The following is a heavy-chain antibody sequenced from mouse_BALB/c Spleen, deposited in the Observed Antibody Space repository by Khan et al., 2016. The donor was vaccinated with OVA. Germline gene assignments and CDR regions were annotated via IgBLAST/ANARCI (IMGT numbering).Heavy chain of an antibody. CDR2: INPHIGET. Sequence: DVQLQESGPELVKPGASVKISCKASGYSFTGYFMNWVMQSHGKSLEWIGRINPHIGETLYNQKFKGKATLTVDESSRTAHMELRSLASEDSAVYYCARKNGSYFDYWGQGTTLTVSS. V-gene: IGHV1-20*02. CDR3: ARKNGSYFDY. CDR1: GYSFTGYF. J-gene: IGHJ2*01. D-gene: IGHD1-1*01.